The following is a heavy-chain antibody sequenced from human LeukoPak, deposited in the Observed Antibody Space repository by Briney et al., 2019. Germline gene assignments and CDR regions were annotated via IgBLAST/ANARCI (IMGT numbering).Heavy chain of an antibody. D-gene: IGHD2-2*01. CDR1: GFTFSTYA. Sequence: GGSLRLSCAASGFTFSTYAMSWVRPAPGKGLEWVSTFSGSGGRTLYADPVKGRFVISRDNSKNTLYLQMNSLRAEDTAVYYCAKVTSSYNYFDYWGQGAPVTVSS. V-gene: IGHV3-23*01. CDR3: AKVTSSYNYFDY. CDR2: FSGSGGRT. J-gene: IGHJ4*02.